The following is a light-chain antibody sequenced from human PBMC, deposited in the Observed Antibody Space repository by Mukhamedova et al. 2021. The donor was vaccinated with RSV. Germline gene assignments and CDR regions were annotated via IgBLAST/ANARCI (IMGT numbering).Light chain of an antibody. CDR2: LNNDGSH. CDR3: QAWGTGISRM. J-gene: IGLJ3*02. V-gene: IGLV4-69*01. Sequence: GPRYLMRLNNDGSHTRGAGIPERFSGSTSGSDRYLTIFNLQPDDDAYYFCQAWGTGISRMFGGGTKLTVL.